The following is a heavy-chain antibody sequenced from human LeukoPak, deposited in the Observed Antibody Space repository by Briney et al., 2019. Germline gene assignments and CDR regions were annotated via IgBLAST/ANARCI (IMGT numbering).Heavy chain of an antibody. CDR2: FDPEDGET. J-gene: IGHJ6*02. CDR3: ATPYSNYVRYYYGMDV. CDR1: GYTLTELS. D-gene: IGHD4-4*01. Sequence: GASVTVSCKVSGYTLTELSMHWVRQAPGKGLEWMGGFDPEDGETIYAQKFQGRVTMTEDTSTDTAYMELSSLRSEDTAVYYCATPYSNYVRYYYGMDVWGQGTTVTVSS. V-gene: IGHV1-24*01.